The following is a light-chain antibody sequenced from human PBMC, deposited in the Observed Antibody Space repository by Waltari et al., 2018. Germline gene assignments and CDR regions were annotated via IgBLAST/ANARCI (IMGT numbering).Light chain of an antibody. V-gene: IGLV2-14*01. CDR1: NSDVGGYDY. CDR3: SSYTSSNTV. CDR2: AVR. Sequence: QSALTQPASVSGSPGQSITISCTGTNSDVGGYDYVSWYQQHPGKAPQLMLYAVRNRRSGVSSRFSGSTSGKPASLTISGLQAEDEADYYCSSYTSSNTVFGGGTKLTVL. J-gene: IGLJ2*01.